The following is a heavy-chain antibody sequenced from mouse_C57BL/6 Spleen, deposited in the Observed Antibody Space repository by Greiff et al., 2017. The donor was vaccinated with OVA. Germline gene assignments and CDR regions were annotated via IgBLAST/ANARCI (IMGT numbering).Heavy chain of an antibody. J-gene: IGHJ1*03. D-gene: IGHD2-5*01. V-gene: IGHV14-4*01. CDR2: IDPENGDT. CDR1: GFNIKDDY. CDR3: TYYSNIYWYFDV. Sequence: EVKLMESGAELVRPGASVKLSCTASGFNIKDDYMHWVKQRPEQGLEWIGWIDPENGDTEYASKFQGKATITADTSSNTAYLQLSSLTSEDTAVYYCTYYSNIYWYFDVWGTGTTVTVSS.